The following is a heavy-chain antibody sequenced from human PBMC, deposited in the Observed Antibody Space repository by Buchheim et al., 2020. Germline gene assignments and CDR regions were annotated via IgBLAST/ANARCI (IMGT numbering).Heavy chain of an antibody. D-gene: IGHD5-18*01. CDR2: IKSKTDGETI. V-gene: IGHV3-15*01. Sequence: EVQLVESGGDLVKPGGSLRLSCAASGFTVTNAWMSWVRQAPGKGLEWVGLIKSKTDGETIDYAAPVKGRFTMSRDDSKNTLYLQMDSLKTEDAAVYYCTTGKSAMVAWGYYWGQGTL. J-gene: IGHJ4*02. CDR1: GFTVTNAW. CDR3: TTGKSAMVAWGYY.